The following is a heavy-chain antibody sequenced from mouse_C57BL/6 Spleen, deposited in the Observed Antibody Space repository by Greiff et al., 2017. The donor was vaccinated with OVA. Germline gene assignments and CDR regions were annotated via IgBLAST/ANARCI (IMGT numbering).Heavy chain of an antibody. CDR1: GFTFSDYY. D-gene: IGHD2-3*01. Sequence: EVKVVESEGGLVQPGRSMKLSCTASGFTFSDYYMAWVRQVPEKGLEWVANINYDGSSTYYLDSLKSRFIISRDNAKNILYLQMSSLKSEDTATYYCARVGWLLPLYAMDYWGQGTSVTVSS. J-gene: IGHJ4*01. V-gene: IGHV5-16*01. CDR2: INYDGSST. CDR3: ARVGWLLPLYAMDY.